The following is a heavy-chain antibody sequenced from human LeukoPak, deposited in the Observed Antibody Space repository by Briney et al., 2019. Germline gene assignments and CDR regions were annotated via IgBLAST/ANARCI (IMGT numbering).Heavy chain of an antibody. Sequence: PGGSPRLSCAASGFTLTSYSMNWVRQAPGEGLEWVSPISSSISYIYYADSVKGRFTISRDNTKNSLYLQMNSLRAEDTAVYYCVSQTMVRGVPPTHYYYYGMDVWGKGTAVTVSS. D-gene: IGHD3-10*01. CDR2: ISSSISYI. J-gene: IGHJ6*04. CDR1: GFTLTSYS. V-gene: IGHV3-21*01. CDR3: VSQTMVRGVPPTHYYYYGMDV.